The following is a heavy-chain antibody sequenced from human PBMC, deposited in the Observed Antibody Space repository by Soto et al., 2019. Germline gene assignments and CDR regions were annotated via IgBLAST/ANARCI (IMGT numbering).Heavy chain of an antibody. CDR3: ARVIYGGWSTIKDYYYYALDV. Sequence: PGGSLRLSCAASGFTFSGSAMHWVRQASGKGLEWVGRIRSKANSYATAYAASVKGRLTISRDDSKKTSYLPMNSLRDEDTGVYYCARVIYGGWSTIKDYYYYALDVWGQGTTVTVSS. CDR1: GFTFSGSA. V-gene: IGHV3-73*01. D-gene: IGHD5-12*01. J-gene: IGHJ6*02. CDR2: IRSKANSYAT.